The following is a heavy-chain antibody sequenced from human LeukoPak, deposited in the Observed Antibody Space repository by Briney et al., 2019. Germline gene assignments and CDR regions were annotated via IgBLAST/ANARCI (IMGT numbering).Heavy chain of an antibody. V-gene: IGHV4-59*01. CDR3: AREGTTGRNLNWFDS. D-gene: IGHD1-1*01. CDR1: GASISTYY. Sequence: SETLSLTCTVSGASISTYYWSWIRQPPGKGLEWIAYISYSGNTNYNPSLKSRVTLSVDTSKNQFSLKLSSVTAADTAVYYCAREGTTGRNLNWFDSWGQGTLVTVSS. CDR2: ISYSGNT. J-gene: IGHJ5*01.